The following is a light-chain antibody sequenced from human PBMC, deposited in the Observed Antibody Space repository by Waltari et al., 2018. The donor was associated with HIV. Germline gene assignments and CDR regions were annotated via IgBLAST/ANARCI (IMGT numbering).Light chain of an antibody. J-gene: IGLJ3*02. CDR2: EVS. Sequence: QSALTQPAYVSGSTGQSITIYCTGPNSDADSFDYVHLYQQHPSQVPTLIIYEVSFRSSGVYNRFSASKSGNTTSLTISGLQAEDEAVYYCGSYTATNSMMFGGGTRLTVL. V-gene: IGLV2-14*01. CDR3: GSYTATNSMM. CDR1: NSDADSFDY.